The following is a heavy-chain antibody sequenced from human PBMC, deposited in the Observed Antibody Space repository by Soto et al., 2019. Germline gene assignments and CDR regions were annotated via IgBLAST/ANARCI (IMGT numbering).Heavy chain of an antibody. CDR1: GGSFSGYY. CDR2: INHSGST. J-gene: IGHJ5*02. D-gene: IGHD3-10*01. CDR3: ARDGSGSGSYYNVGLSESWFDP. Sequence: PSETLSLTCAVYGGSFSGYYWSWIRQPPGKGLEWIGEINHSGSTNYNPSLKSRVTISVDTSKNQFSLKLSSVTAADTAVYYCARDGSGSGSYYNVGLSESWFDPWGQGTLVTVSS. V-gene: IGHV4-34*01.